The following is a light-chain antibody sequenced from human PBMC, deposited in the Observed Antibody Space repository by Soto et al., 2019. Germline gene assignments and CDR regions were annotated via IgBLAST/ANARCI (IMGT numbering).Light chain of an antibody. CDR1: TSDIGGYDY. CDR2: EVN. J-gene: IGLJ1*01. Sequence: QSVLTQPPSASGSPGQSVAISCTGTTSDIGGYDYVSWYQQHPGKAPKLMIYEVNKRPSGVPDRFSGSKSGNTASLTVSGLQAEDEADYYCSSHGGNSPDVFGTGTKVTVL. V-gene: IGLV2-8*01. CDR3: SSHGGNSPDV.